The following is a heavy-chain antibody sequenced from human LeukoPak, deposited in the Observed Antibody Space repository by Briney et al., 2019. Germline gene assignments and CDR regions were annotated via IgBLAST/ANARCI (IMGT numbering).Heavy chain of an antibody. V-gene: IGHV4-30-4*07. CDR1: GDSLSSGGYS. CDR3: ARVKVRGVTPNWFDP. J-gene: IGHJ5*02. Sequence: SETLSLTCEVSGDSLSSGGYSWSWIRQPPGKGLEWIGYIRYSGSIYYNPSLKSRLTMSVEASKTQFSLRLSSVTAADTAVYYCARVKVRGVTPNWFDPWGQGTLVTVSS. CDR2: IRYSGSI. D-gene: IGHD3-10*01.